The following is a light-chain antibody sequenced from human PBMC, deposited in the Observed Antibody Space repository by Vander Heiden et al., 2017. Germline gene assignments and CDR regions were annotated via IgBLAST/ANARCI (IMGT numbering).Light chain of an antibody. V-gene: IGKV1-39*01. Sequence: DIQMTQSPSSLSASVGDRVTITCRASQSISSYLNWYQQKPGKAPKLLLYAASSLQSGVPSRFSGSGSGTDFTLTISRLQPEDFATYYCQQSDSTPYTFGQGTKLXIK. CDR1: QSISSY. J-gene: IGKJ2*01. CDR2: AAS. CDR3: QQSDSTPYT.